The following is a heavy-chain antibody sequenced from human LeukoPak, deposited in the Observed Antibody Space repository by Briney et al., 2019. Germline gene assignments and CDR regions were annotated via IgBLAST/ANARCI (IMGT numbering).Heavy chain of an antibody. CDR1: GYTLTELS. Sequence: ASVKVSCKVSGYTLTELSTHWVRQPPGKGLEWMRDFDPEDGETIYAQKFQGRVTMTEDTSTDTAYMELSSLRSEDTAVYYCATHFVVVPAAISPMMNWGQGTLVTVSS. D-gene: IGHD2-2*02. J-gene: IGHJ4*02. CDR3: ATHFVVVPAAISPMMN. CDR2: FDPEDGET. V-gene: IGHV1-24*01.